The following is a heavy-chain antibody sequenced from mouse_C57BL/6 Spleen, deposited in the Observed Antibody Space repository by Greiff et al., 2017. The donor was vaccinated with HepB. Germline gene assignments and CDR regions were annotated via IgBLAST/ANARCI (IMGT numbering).Heavy chain of an antibody. CDR3: ASPGSSYLYYFDD. Sequence: VQLQQSGAELAKPGASVKLSCKASGYTFTSYWMHWVKQRPGQGLEWIGNINPSSGYTKYNQKFKDKATLTADKSSSTAYMQLSSLTYEDSAVYYGASPGSSYLYYFDDWGQGTTLTVSS. CDR2: INPSSGYT. CDR1: GYTFTSYW. D-gene: IGHD1-1*01. V-gene: IGHV1-7*01. J-gene: IGHJ2*01.